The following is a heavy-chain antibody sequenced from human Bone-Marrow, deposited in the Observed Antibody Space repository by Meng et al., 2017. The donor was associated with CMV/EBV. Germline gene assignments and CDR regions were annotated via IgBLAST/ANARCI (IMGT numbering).Heavy chain of an antibody. V-gene: IGHV3-30-3*01. D-gene: IGHD3-16*01. Sequence: SLKISCAASGFTFSSYAMHWVRQAPGKGLEWVAVISYDGSNKYYADSVKGRFTISRDNSKNTLYLQMNSLRAEDTAVYYCARDVGGLGYYGMDVWGQGPTVTFYS. CDR2: ISYDGSNK. CDR1: GFTFSSYA. CDR3: ARDVGGLGYYGMDV. J-gene: IGHJ6*02.